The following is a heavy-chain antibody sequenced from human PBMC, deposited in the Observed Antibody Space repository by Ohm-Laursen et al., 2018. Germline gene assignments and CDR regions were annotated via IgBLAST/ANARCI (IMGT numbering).Heavy chain of an antibody. CDR1: GGSFSGYY. V-gene: IGHV4-34*01. CDR3: ARGPLHNWLDP. J-gene: IGHJ5*02. Sequence: SDTLSLTCVVYGGSFSGYYWNWIRQPPGKGLEWIGEINHSGSTDYNPSLKSRVTISVDTSKNLFSLSLSSVTAADTAVYFCARGPLHNWLDPWGQGTLVTVSS. CDR2: INHSGST.